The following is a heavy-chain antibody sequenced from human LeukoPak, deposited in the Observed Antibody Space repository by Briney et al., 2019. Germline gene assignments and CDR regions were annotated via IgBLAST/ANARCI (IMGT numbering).Heavy chain of an antibody. D-gene: IGHD3-10*01. CDR3: AKDRDALWFGELSYFDY. CDR1: GFTFDDYA. Sequence: GGSLRLSCAASGFTFDDYAMHWVRQAPGKGLEWVSGISWNSGSIGYADSVKGRFTISRDNAKNSLYLQMNSLRAEDTALYYCAKDRDALWFGELSYFDYWGQGTLVTVSS. J-gene: IGHJ4*02. CDR2: ISWNSGSI. V-gene: IGHV3-9*01.